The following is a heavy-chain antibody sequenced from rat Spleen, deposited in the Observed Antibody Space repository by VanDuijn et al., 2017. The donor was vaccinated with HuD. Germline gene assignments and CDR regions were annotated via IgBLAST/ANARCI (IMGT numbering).Heavy chain of an antibody. CDR3: ARPTTGIPFNY. J-gene: IGHJ2*01. D-gene: IGHD1-9*01. Sequence: EVQLVESGGGLVQPGRSLKLSCAASGFTFSDYNMAWVRQAPKKGLEWVATIIYDGSSTYYRDSVKGRFTISRDNAKSTLYLQMDSLRSEDTAIYYCARPTTGIPFNYWGQGVMVTVSS. CDR2: IIYDGSST. V-gene: IGHV5S10*01. CDR1: GFTFSDYN.